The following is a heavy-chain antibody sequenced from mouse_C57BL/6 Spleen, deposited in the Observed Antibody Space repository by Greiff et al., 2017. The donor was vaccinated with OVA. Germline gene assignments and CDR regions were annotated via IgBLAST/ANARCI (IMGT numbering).Heavy chain of an antibody. J-gene: IGHJ2*01. CDR2: IDPSDSYT. V-gene: IGHV1-69*01. CDR3: ARRKDSYYVDY. Sequence: QVQLQQPGAELVMPGASVKLSCKASGYTFTSYWMHWVKQRPGQGLEWIGEIDPSDSYTNYNQKFKGKSTLTVDKSSSTAYMQLSSLTSEDSAVYYCARRKDSYYVDYWGQGTTLTVSS. CDR1: GYTFTSYW.